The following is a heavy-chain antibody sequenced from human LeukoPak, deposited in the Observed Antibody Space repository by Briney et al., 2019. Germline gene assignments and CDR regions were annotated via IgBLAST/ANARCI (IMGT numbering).Heavy chain of an antibody. CDR3: ARELERLFDP. V-gene: IGHV3-33*01. J-gene: IGHJ5*02. CDR2: IWYDGSNK. Sequence: PGRSLRLSCAASGFTFRSYGMHWVRQAPGKGLEWVAVIWYDGSNKYYVDSVKGRFTISRDNSKNTLYLQMNSLRAEDTAVYYCARELERLFDPWGQGTLVTVSS. CDR1: GFTFRSYG. D-gene: IGHD1-1*01.